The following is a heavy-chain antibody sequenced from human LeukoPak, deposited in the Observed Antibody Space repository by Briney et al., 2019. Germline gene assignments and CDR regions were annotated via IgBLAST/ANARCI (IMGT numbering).Heavy chain of an antibody. D-gene: IGHD6-19*01. CDR1: GGSISSYY. CDR3: ARDRAIAVAGKGRGYNWFDP. V-gene: IGHV4-59*01. Sequence: SETLSLTCTVSGGSISSYYWSWIRQPPGKGLEWIGYIYYSGSTNYNPSPKSRVTISVDTSKNQFSLKLSSVTAADTAVYYCARDRAIAVAGKGRGYNWFDPWGQGTLVTVSS. CDR2: IYYSGST. J-gene: IGHJ5*02.